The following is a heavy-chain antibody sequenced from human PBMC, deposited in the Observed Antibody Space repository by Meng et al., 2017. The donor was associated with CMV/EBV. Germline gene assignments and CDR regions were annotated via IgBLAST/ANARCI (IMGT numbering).Heavy chain of an antibody. Sequence: GESLKISCAASGFTFSSYSMNWVRQAPGKGLEWVSSISSGSSYIYYADSVKGRFTISRDNAKNSLYLQMNSLRAEDTAVYYCARAEDIVVVPAARHLYYYYGMDVWGQGTTVTVSS. CDR1: GFTFSSYS. CDR3: ARAEDIVVVPAARHLYYYYGMDV. V-gene: IGHV3-21*01. D-gene: IGHD2-2*01. CDR2: ISSGSSYI. J-gene: IGHJ6*02.